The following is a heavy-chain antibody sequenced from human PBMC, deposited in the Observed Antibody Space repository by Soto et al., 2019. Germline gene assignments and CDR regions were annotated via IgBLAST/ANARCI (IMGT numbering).Heavy chain of an antibody. CDR1: GGSISSYY. CDR2: IYYSGRT. CDR3: ARGYCSSTICYIWDNWFDP. V-gene: IGHV4-59*01. D-gene: IGHD2-2*02. J-gene: IGHJ5*02. Sequence: QVQLQESGPGLVKPSETLSLTCTVSGGSISSYYWSWIRQPPGKGLEWIGYIYYSGRTNYNPSLKSRVTISVDTSKNQFSLKLRSVTAADTAVYYCARGYCSSTICYIWDNWFDPWGQGTRVTVSS.